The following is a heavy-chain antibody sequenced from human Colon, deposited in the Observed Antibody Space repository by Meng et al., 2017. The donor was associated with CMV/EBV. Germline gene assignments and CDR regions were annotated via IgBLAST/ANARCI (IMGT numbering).Heavy chain of an antibody. CDR1: GGSISSTSYY. Sequence: SETLSLTCNVSGGSISSTSYYWAWIRQSPGKGLEWIGSVYYSGSTYSNPSLSSRLSISVDRSKNQFFLRLSSVTAADTAVYYCARARGYSYGLTYYYYGMDVWGQGTTVTVSS. V-gene: IGHV4-39*07. J-gene: IGHJ6*02. CDR2: VYYSGST. D-gene: IGHD5-18*01. CDR3: ARARGYSYGLTYYYYGMDV.